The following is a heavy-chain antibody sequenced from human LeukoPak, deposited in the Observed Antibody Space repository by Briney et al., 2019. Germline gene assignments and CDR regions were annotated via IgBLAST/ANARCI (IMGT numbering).Heavy chain of an antibody. V-gene: IGHV4-59*12. D-gene: IGHD3-10*01. Sequence: SETLSLTCTVSGGSFTPYYWSWIRQPPGKGLEWIGHISYSGSTNYNPSLKSRVTVSIDTSKNQLSLKLTSVTAADTAVYYCAREMDGSGSYIYPAYWGQGTLVTVSS. J-gene: IGHJ4*02. CDR1: GGSFTPYY. CDR3: AREMDGSGSYIYPAY. CDR2: ISYSGST.